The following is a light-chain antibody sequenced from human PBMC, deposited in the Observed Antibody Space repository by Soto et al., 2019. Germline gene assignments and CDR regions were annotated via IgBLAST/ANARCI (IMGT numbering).Light chain of an antibody. J-gene: IGKJ5*01. CDR3: MQETRGPLT. Sequence: DVIMTQSPLSLPVSLGQAASISCRSSQGLVYMAGTTYLNWFQQRPGQYPRRLIYKISNRDSGVPASFSGSGSGTYFTLQISRVEAEDVGIYYCMQETRGPLTFGQGTRLEIQ. CDR1: QGLVYMAGTTY. V-gene: IGKV2-30*01. CDR2: KIS.